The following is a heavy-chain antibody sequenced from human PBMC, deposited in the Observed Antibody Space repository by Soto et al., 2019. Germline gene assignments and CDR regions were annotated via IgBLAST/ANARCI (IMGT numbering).Heavy chain of an antibody. Sequence: SVKVSCKASGYTFTSYGISWVRQAPGQGLEWMGWISAYNGNTNYAQKLQGRVTMTTDTSTSPAYMELRSLRTDDTAAYYCARAKITFGGGIVSPFDYWGQGXLVTVSS. V-gene: IGHV1-18*04. D-gene: IGHD3-16*02. CDR2: ISAYNGNT. CDR3: ARAKITFGGGIVSPFDY. J-gene: IGHJ4*02. CDR1: GYTFTSYG.